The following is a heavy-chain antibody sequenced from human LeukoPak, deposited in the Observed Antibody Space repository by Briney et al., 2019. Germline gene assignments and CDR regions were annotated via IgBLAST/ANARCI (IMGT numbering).Heavy chain of an antibody. Sequence: PGGSLRLSCAASGFTVSSNYMSWVRQAPGKGLEWVSVIYSGGSTYYADSVKGRFTISRDNSKNTLYLQMNSLRAEDTAVYYCARGEVGATLPFDYWGQGTLVTVSS. CDR1: GFTVSSNY. D-gene: IGHD1-26*01. CDR3: ARGEVGATLPFDY. V-gene: IGHV3-53*01. CDR2: IYSGGST. J-gene: IGHJ4*02.